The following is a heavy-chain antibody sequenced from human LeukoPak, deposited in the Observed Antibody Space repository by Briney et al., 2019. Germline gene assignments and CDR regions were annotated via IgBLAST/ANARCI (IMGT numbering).Heavy chain of an antibody. V-gene: IGHV3-74*01. CDR3: TRSGRGGAFDI. D-gene: IGHD1-26*01. Sequence: PGGSLRLSCAGSGFTLSSNWMHWLRHAPGKGLVWVSRIYSDGSRTNYADSVKGRFTISGDNTKNTEYLQMKSLRAEDTAVYYCTRSGRGGAFDIWGQGTMVTVSS. CDR1: GFTLSSNW. J-gene: IGHJ3*02. CDR2: IYSDGSRT.